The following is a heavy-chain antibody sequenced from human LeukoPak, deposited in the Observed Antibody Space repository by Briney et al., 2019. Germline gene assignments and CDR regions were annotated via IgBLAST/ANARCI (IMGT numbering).Heavy chain of an antibody. CDR3: ARVVVVPAAIPPLSYYGMDV. D-gene: IGHD2-2*02. J-gene: IGHJ6*02. CDR2: IYYSGST. V-gene: IGHV4-31*03. CDR1: GGSISSGGYY. Sequence: SETLSLTCTVSGGSISSGGYYWSWIRQHPGKGLEWIGYIYYSGSTYYNPSLKSRVTISVDTSKNQFSLKLSSVTAADTAVYYCARVVVVPAAIPPLSYYGMDVWGQGTTVTVSS.